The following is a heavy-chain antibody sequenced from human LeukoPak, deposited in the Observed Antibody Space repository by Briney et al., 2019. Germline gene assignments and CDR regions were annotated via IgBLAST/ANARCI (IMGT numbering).Heavy chain of an antibody. CDR1: GFTLSDYA. V-gene: IGHV3-23*01. Sequence: GGSLRLSCGASGFTLSDYATTWVRQPPGRGLEWVSVIGARGGTTNYAESVRDRFIISKDISKNTLYLQMNSLRAEDTALYFCATGSGMLLRPHFDYGGQGALSTVSS. J-gene: IGHJ4*02. CDR2: IGARGGTT. D-gene: IGHD3-10*01. CDR3: ATGSGMLLRPHFDY.